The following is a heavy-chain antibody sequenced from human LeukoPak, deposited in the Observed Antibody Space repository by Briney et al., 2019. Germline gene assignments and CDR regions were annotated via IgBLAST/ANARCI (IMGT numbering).Heavy chain of an antibody. J-gene: IGHJ4*02. CDR3: ARDQQVVPAAIWDSSGWYYFDY. Sequence: ASVKVSCKASGCTFTSYDINWVRQATGQGLEWMGWMNPNSGNTGYAQKFQGRVTMATDTSTSTAYMELGRVRSDDTAVYYCARDQQVVPAAIWDSSGWYYFDYWGQGTLVTVSS. CDR2: MNPNSGNT. V-gene: IGHV1-8*02. D-gene: IGHD2-2*02. CDR1: GCTFTSYD.